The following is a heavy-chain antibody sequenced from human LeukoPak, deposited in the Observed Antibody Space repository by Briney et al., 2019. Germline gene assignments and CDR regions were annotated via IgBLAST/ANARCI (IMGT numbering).Heavy chain of an antibody. CDR1: GYTFTSYY. V-gene: IGHV1-2*02. J-gene: IGHJ4*02. Sequence: ASVKVSCKASGYTFTSYYMHWVRQAPGQGLEWMGWINPNSGGTNYAQKFQGRVTMTRDTSISTAYMELSRLRSDDTAVYYCARVRSGYSSSWYSDYWGQGTLVTVS. D-gene: IGHD6-13*01. CDR2: INPNSGGT. CDR3: ARVRSGYSSSWYSDY.